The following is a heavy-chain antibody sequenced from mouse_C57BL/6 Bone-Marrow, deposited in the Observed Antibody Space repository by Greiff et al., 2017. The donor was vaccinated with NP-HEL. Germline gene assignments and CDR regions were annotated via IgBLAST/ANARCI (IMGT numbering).Heavy chain of an antibody. CDR2: IDPETGGT. J-gene: IGHJ3*01. CDR1: GYTFTDYE. V-gene: IGHV1-15*01. D-gene: IGHD1-1*01. Sequence: VKLQESGAELVRPGASVTLSCKASGYTFTDYEMHWVKQTPVHGLEWIGAIDPETGGTAYNQKFKGKAILNADKSSSTAYMELRSLTSEDSAVYYCTICYYYGSSFPWFAYWGQGTLVTVSA. CDR3: TICYYYGSSFPWFAY.